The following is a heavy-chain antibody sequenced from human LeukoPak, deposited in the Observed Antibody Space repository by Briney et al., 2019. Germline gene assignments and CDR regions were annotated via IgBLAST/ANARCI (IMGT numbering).Heavy chain of an antibody. CDR2: MNPNSGNT. D-gene: IGHD2-2*01. J-gene: IGHJ4*02. V-gene: IGHV1-8*03. CDR1: GYTFTSYD. CDR3: ARVPSRARYCSSTSCSYYFDY. Sequence: GASVEVSCKASGYTFTSYDINWVRQATGQGLEWMGWMNPNSGNTRYAQKFQGRVTITSNTSISTAYMELSSLRSEDTALYYCARVPSRARYCSSTSCSYYFDYWGQGTLVTVSS.